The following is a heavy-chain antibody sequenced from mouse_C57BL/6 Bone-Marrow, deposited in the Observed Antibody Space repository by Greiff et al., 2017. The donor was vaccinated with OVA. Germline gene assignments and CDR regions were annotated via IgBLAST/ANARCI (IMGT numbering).Heavy chain of an antibody. Sequence: VQLKESGPGLAKPSQTLSLTCSVTGYSITSDYWNWIRKFPGNKLEYMGYISYSGSTYYNPSLKSRISITRDTSKNQYYLQLNSVTTEDTATYYCARYSAITTVVRGDYYAMDYWGQGTSVTASS. D-gene: IGHD1-1*01. CDR1: GYSITSDY. J-gene: IGHJ4*01. V-gene: IGHV3-8*01. CDR2: ISYSGST. CDR3: ARYSAITTVVRGDYYAMDY.